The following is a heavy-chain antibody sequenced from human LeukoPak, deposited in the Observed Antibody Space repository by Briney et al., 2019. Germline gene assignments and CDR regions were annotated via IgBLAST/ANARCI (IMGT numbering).Heavy chain of an antibody. D-gene: IGHD6-13*01. J-gene: IGHJ4*02. CDR2: IYYSGST. CDR3: ARVRYSSSWYYFDY. Sequence: PSETLSLTCTVSGXSISSYYWSWIRQPPGKGLEWIGYIYYSGSTNYNPSLKSRVTISVDTSKNQFSLKLSSVTAADTAVYYCARVRYSSSWYYFDYWGQGTLVTVSS. CDR1: GXSISSYY. V-gene: IGHV4-59*01.